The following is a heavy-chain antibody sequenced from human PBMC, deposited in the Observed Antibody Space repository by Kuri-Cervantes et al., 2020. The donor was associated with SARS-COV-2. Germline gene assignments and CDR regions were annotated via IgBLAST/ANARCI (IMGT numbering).Heavy chain of an antibody. Sequence: GESLKISCAGSGFTFSFYWMTWVRQAPGKGLEWVSLISTTSSDIYYADSVRGRFTISRDNAKNSLSLQMNSLRAKDTAVYYCVKSITVSGTGFDYWGQGALVTVSS. CDR3: VKSITVSGTGFDY. CDR1: GFTFSFYW. J-gene: IGHJ4*02. CDR2: ISTTSSDI. V-gene: IGHV3-21*01. D-gene: IGHD6-19*01.